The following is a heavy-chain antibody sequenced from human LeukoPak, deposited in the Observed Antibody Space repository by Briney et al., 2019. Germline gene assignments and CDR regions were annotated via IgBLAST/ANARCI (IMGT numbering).Heavy chain of an antibody. V-gene: IGHV1-46*01. CDR1: GYTFTSYY. CDR2: INPSGGST. J-gene: IGHJ5*02. CDR3: ARVGDYSPRGWFDP. Sequence: GASVKVSCKASGYTFTSYYIHWVRQAPGQGLEWMGIINPSGGSTTYAQKFQGRVTMTRDMSTRTLYMELSSLRSEDTACYYFARVGDYSPRGWFDPWGQGTLVTVSS. D-gene: IGHD4-11*01.